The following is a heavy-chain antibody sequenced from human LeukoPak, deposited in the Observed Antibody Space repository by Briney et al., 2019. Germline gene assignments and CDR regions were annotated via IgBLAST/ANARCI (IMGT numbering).Heavy chain of an antibody. CDR2: ISGSGGST. Sequence: GGSLRLSCAASGFTFSSYAMSWVRQAPGKGLEWVSTISGSGGSTYYADSVKGRFTISRDNSKNTLYLQMNSLRAEDTAVYYCAKTPRYCSGTSCYAGYFDYWGQGTLVTVSS. D-gene: IGHD2-2*01. J-gene: IGHJ4*02. CDR1: GFTFSSYA. CDR3: AKTPRYCSGTSCYAGYFDY. V-gene: IGHV3-23*01.